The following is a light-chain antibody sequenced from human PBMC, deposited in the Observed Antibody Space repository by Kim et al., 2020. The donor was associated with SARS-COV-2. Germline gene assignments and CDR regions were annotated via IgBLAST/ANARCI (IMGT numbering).Light chain of an antibody. Sequence: SAPTGDRVTITCRASQDISNSLAWYQQKPGKAPELLIYDAFTLQSGVSPRFSGSRSGTDFTLTISSLQSEDFATYYCQQHYIYPLTFGGGTKVDIK. CDR2: DAF. V-gene: IGKV1-8*01. CDR3: QQHYIYPLT. CDR1: QDISNS. J-gene: IGKJ4*01.